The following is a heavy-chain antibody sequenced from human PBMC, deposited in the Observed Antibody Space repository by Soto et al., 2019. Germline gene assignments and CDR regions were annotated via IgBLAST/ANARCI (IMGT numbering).Heavy chain of an antibody. D-gene: IGHD3-9*01. CDR2: ISSSSSTI. J-gene: IGHJ4*02. Sequence: PGGSLRLSCAASGFTFSSYSMNWVRQAPGKGLEWVSYISSSSSTIYYADSVKGRFTISRDNAKNSIYLQMDSLRADDTAVYYCVTDAQNSEWLTLGYWGQGTLVTVSS. V-gene: IGHV3-48*04. CDR1: GFTFSSYS. CDR3: VTDAQNSEWLTLGY.